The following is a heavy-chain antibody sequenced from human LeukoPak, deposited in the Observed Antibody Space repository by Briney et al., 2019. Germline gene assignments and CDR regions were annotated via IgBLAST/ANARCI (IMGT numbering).Heavy chain of an antibody. CDR1: GGSISGSSYY. CDR2: IYYSGST. CDR3: ARVSYGHEGAFDI. Sequence: PSETLSLTCTVSGGSISGSSYYWGWIRQPPGKGLEWIGSIYYSGSTYYNPSLKSRVTISVDTSKNQFSLKLSSVTAADTAVYYCARVSYGHEGAFDIWGQGTMVTVSS. J-gene: IGHJ3*02. V-gene: IGHV4-39*07. D-gene: IGHD4-17*01.